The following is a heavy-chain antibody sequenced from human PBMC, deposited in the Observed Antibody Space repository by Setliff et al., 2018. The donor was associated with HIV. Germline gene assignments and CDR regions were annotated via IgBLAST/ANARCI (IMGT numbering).Heavy chain of an antibody. CDR3: ARREWLPMPGAFDI. D-gene: IGHD3-3*01. J-gene: IGHJ3*02. Sequence: KPSETLSLTCAVYGGSFSTYYWSWIRQPPGKGLEWIGTIYHSGSTYYNPSLKSRVTISVDMSKNQFSLRLSSVTAADTAVYYCARREWLPMPGAFDIWGQGTMVTVSS. V-gene: IGHV4-34*01. CDR2: IYHSGST. CDR1: GGSFSTYY.